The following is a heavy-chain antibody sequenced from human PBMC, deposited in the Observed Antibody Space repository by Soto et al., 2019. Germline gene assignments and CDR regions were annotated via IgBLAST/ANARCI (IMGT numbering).Heavy chain of an antibody. CDR3: ARGDTPMITGMDSFDI. D-gene: IGHD5-18*01. Sequence: EVQLVESGGGLVQPGGSLRLSCAASGFTFSRYWMNWVRQAPGKGLEWVANIKQDGTEKNYVDSVKDRFTISRDNARNSLYLQMDSLRAEDTAVYFCARGDTPMITGMDSFDIWGQGTMVTVSS. CDR1: GFTFSRYW. V-gene: IGHV3-7*01. J-gene: IGHJ3*02. CDR2: IKQDGTEK.